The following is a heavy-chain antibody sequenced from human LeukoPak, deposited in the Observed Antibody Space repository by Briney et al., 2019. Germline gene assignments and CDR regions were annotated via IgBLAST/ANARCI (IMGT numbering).Heavy chain of an antibody. CDR1: GGSISSYY. CDR2: IYDSGST. D-gene: IGHD2-2*01. J-gene: IGHJ4*02. Sequence: SETLSLTCTVSGGSISSYYWSWIRQPPGKGLEWIGYIYDSGSTNYNPSLKSRVTISVDPSKNQFSLKLSSVTAADTAVYYCAREHCSSTSCGTFDYWGQGTLVTVSS. CDR3: AREHCSSTSCGTFDY. V-gene: IGHV4-59*01.